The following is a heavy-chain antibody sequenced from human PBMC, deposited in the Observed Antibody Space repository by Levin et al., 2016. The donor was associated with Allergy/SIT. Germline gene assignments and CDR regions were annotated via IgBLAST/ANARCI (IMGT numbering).Heavy chain of an antibody. CDR1: GGSISSYY. Sequence: SETLSLTCTVSGGSISSYYWSWIRQPPGKGLEWIGYIYYSGSTNYNPSLKSRVTISVDTSKNQFSLKLSSVTAADTAVYYCARGGRLGATIDYWGQGTLVTVSS. J-gene: IGHJ4*02. V-gene: IGHV4-59*01. CDR2: IYYSGST. D-gene: IGHD1-26*01. CDR3: ARGGRLGATIDY.